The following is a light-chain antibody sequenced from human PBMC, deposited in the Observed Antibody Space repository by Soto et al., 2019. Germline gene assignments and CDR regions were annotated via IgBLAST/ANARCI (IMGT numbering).Light chain of an antibody. Sequence: EIVLTQSPVTLSVSPGDTATLSCRASQSVSTFLAWYQQRPGQAPRLLIYDASNRATGVPARFSGSGSGTDCTRTISSLEAGEAAVYFCLQRRHWFFSFGGGTKVEIK. CDR3: LQRRHWFFS. J-gene: IGKJ4*01. CDR2: DAS. CDR1: QSVSTF. V-gene: IGKV3-11*01.